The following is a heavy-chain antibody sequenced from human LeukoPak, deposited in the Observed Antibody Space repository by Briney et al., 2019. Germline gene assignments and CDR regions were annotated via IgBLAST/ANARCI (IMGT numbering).Heavy chain of an antibody. D-gene: IGHD3-9*01. Sequence: QSGGSLRLSCAASGFTVSSNYMSWVRQAPGKGLEWVSVIYSGGSTYYADSVKGRFTISRDNSKNTLYLQMNSLRAEVTAVYYCARDPRSRSYDILTGYRHWGQGTLVTVSS. V-gene: IGHV3-66*01. J-gene: IGHJ4*02. CDR1: GFTVSSNY. CDR2: IYSGGST. CDR3: ARDPRSRSYDILTGYRH.